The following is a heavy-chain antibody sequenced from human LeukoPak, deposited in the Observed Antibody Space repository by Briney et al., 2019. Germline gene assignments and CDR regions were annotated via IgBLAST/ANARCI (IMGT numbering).Heavy chain of an antibody. CDR3: ARHGRPDCTSDRCFSWFDS. J-gene: IGHJ5*01. CDR1: GGSISSYH. Sequence: TSETLSLTCNVSGGSISSYHWSWIRQTPGKGLEWIGFMYISGTTNYNPSFKSRVTISGDPSKNQLSLHLNAVTAAAAVVYFGARHGRPDCTSDRCFSWFDSWGQGTVVTVSS. D-gene: IGHD2-21*01. V-gene: IGHV4-4*09. CDR2: MYISGTT.